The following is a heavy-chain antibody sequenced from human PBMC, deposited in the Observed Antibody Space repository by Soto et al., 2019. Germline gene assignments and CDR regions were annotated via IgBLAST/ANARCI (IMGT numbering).Heavy chain of an antibody. CDR2: IYNSGST. J-gene: IGHJ4*02. CDR3: ARDPGNYGDPAPLDY. CDR1: GSSVSSGTYY. V-gene: IGHV4-31*03. D-gene: IGHD4-17*01. Sequence: SLTCTVSGSSVSSGTYYWNWIRQPTGKGLEWIGYIYNSGSTYYNPSLKSRVTMSIDTSKNHFSLNLTSVTAADTAVYYCARDPGNYGDPAPLDYWGQGALVTVSS.